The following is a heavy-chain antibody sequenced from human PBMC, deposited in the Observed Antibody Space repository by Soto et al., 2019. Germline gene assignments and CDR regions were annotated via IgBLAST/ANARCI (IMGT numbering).Heavy chain of an antibody. D-gene: IGHD5-12*01. J-gene: IGHJ6*03. CDR2: IYYSGST. V-gene: IGHV4-31*03. CDR1: GGSISSGGYY. CDR3: ARDHGYSGYDTRFNYMDV. Sequence: SETLSLTCTVSGGSISSGGYYWSWIRQHPGKGLEWIGYIYYSGSTYYNPSLKSRVTISVDTSKNQFSLKLSSVTAADTAVYYCARDHGYSGYDTRFNYMDVWGKGTTVTVSS.